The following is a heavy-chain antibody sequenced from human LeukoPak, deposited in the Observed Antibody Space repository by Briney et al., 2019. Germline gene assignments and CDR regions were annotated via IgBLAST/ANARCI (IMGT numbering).Heavy chain of an antibody. CDR3: AREIQSMAPGH. J-gene: IGHJ4*02. D-gene: IGHD3-10*01. V-gene: IGHV1-18*04. CDR2: INSYSGNR. CDR1: GYTFTTYY. Sequence: ASVKVSCKASGYTFTTYYMHWVRQAPGQGLEWMGWINSYSGNRNYAQKLQGRVTMTTDTSTSTAYMELRSLRSDDTAVYYCAREIQSMAPGHWGQGTLVTVSS.